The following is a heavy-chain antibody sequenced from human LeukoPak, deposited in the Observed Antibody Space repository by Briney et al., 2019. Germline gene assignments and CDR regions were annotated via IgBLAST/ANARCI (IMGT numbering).Heavy chain of an antibody. D-gene: IGHD3-10*01. CDR2: IPYDGSNK. CDR3: AREVVRGENWFDP. V-gene: IGHV3-30-3*01. Sequence: GGSLRLSCAASGFTFSSYAMHWVRQAPGKGLEWVAVIPYDGSNKYYADSVKGRFTISRDNSKNTLYLQMNSLRAEDTAVYYCAREVVRGENWFDPWGQGTLVTVSS. J-gene: IGHJ5*02. CDR1: GFTFSSYA.